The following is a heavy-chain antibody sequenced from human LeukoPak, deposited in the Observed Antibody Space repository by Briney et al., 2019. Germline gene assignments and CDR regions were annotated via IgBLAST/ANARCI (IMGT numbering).Heavy chain of an antibody. V-gene: IGHV3-21*01. Sequence: GGSLRLSCSASGFTFSTYSMTWVRQAPGKGLEWVSSISSSRNYVCYADSVRGRFTISRDNAKNSLSLQMNSLRADDTAVYYCARVPGDYWGQGTLVTVSS. CDR1: GFTFSTYS. J-gene: IGHJ4*02. CDR3: ARVPGDY. CDR2: ISSSRNYV. D-gene: IGHD3-10*01.